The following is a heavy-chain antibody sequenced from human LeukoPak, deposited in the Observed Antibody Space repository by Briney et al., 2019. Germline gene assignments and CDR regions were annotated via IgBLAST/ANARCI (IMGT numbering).Heavy chain of an antibody. D-gene: IGHD3-22*01. CDR2: IGGLGGST. CDR3: AKRPDRCYYDRTGYYYFDY. CDR1: GYTFSSYA. J-gene: IGHJ4*02. V-gene: IGHV3-23*01. Sequence: GGSLRLSCAASGYTFSSYAMSWVRQAPGKGLEWVSSIGGLGGSTFYAVSVKGRFTISRDNSKNTLYLQMNSLRAEDTAVYYCAKRPDRCYYDRTGYYYFDYWGQGTLVTVSS.